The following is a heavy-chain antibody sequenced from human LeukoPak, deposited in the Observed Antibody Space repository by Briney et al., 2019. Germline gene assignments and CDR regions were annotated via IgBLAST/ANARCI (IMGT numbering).Heavy chain of an antibody. J-gene: IGHJ4*02. CDR2: IKQDGSEK. CDR3: AESMAAAGEYYFDY. V-gene: IGHV3-7*01. D-gene: IGHD6-13*01. CDR1: GFTFSSYW. Sequence: GGSLRLSCAASGFTFSSYWMSWVRQAPGKGLEWVANIKQDGSEKYYVDSVKGRFTISRDNAKNSLYLQMNSLRAEDTAVYYCAESMAAAGEYYFDYWGQGTLVTVSS.